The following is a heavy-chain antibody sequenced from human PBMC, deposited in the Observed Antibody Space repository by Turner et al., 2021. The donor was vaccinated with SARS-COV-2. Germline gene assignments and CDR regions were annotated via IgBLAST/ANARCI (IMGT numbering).Heavy chain of an antibody. CDR2: FDPEDGET. CDR3: ATGYAYCGGDCSIHY. V-gene: IGHV1-24*01. CDR1: GYTLTELS. J-gene: IGHJ4*02. D-gene: IGHD2-21*02. Sequence: VQLVQSGAEVKKPGASVKVSCTLSGYTLTELSMHWVRQAPGKGLEWMGGFDPEDGETIYAQKFQGRVTMTEDTSTDTAYMELSSLGSEDTALYYCATGYAYCGGDCSIHYWGQGTLVTVSS.